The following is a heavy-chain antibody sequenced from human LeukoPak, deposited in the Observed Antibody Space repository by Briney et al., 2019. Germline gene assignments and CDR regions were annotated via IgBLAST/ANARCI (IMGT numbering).Heavy chain of an antibody. V-gene: IGHV4-39*01. Sequence: PSETLSLTCTVSGGSISSSSYYWGWIRQPPGKGLEWIGSFYFSGSTYYNPSLKSRATISVDTSKNQFSLTLSSVTAADTAVYYCARGQPLGATNAPHADGAFDIWGQGTMVTVSS. J-gene: IGHJ3*02. CDR2: FYFSGST. CDR3: ARGQPLGATNAPHADGAFDI. D-gene: IGHD1-26*01. CDR1: GGSISSSSYY.